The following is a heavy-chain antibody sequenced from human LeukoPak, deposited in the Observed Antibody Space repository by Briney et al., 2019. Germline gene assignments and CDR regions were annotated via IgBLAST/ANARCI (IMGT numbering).Heavy chain of an antibody. J-gene: IGHJ5*02. CDR1: GFTFSSYA. CDR3: AKTLLAAMVNNWFDP. CDR2: ISGSGGST. Sequence: GGSLRLSCAASGFTFSSYAMSWVRQAPGKGLEGVAAISGSGGSTYYADPVKGRFTISRDNSKNTLYLQMNSLRAEDTAVYYCAKTLLAAMVNNWFDPWGQGPLVTVSS. V-gene: IGHV3-23*01. D-gene: IGHD5-18*01.